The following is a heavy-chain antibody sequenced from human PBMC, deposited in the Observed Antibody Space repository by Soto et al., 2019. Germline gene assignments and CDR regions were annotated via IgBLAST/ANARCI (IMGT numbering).Heavy chain of an antibody. CDR3: ARQGSNGAYYYYGMDV. J-gene: IGHJ6*02. V-gene: IGHV1-69*13. CDR1: GGTFSSYA. D-gene: IGHD3-16*01. CDR2: IIPIFGTA. Sequence: SVKVSCKASGGTFSSYAISWVRQAPGQGLEWMGGIIPIFGTANYAQKFQGRVTITADESTSTAYLQWSSLKASDTAMYYCARQGSNGAYYYYGMDVWGQGTTVTVSS.